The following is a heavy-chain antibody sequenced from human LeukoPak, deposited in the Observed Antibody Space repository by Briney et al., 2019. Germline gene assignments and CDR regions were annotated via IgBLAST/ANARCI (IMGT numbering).Heavy chain of an antibody. Sequence: GGSLRLSCAASGFTFSSYGMHWVRQAPGKWLEWVSAISGSGGSTYYADSVKGRFTISRDNSKNTLYLQMNSLRAEDTAVYYCAKDHPDYYGSGSYYTYWGQGTLVTVSS. CDR3: AKDHPDYYGSGSYYTY. D-gene: IGHD3-10*01. CDR2: ISGSGGST. CDR1: GFTFSSYG. V-gene: IGHV3-23*01. J-gene: IGHJ4*02.